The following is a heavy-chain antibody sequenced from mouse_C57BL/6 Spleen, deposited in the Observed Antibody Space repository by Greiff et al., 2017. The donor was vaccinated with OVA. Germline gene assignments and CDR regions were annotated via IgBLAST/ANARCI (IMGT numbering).Heavy chain of an antibody. D-gene: IGHD2-4*01. V-gene: IGHV1-82*01. J-gene: IGHJ4*01. CDR2: IYPGDGDT. CDR3: ARCYYDRVYYAMDY. CDR1: GYAFSSSW. Sequence: VQLQQSGPELVKPGASVKISCKASGYAFSSSWMNWVKQRPGKGLEWIGRIYPGDGDTNYNGKFKGKATLTADKSSSTAYMQLSSLTSEDSAVYFCARCYYDRVYYAMDYWGQGTSVTVSS.